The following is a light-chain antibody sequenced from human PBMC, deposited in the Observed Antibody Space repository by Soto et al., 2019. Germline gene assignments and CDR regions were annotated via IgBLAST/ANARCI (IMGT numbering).Light chain of an antibody. CDR1: QSVTRN. Sequence: EIVMTQSPATLSVSPGERATLSCRASQSVTRNLAWYQQKPGQAPRLLIYAASTRATGVPDRFSGSVSGTEFTLTISSLQAEDFAVYYCQQYTYWPPITFGEGTRLEIK. V-gene: IGKV3-15*01. CDR2: AAS. J-gene: IGKJ5*01. CDR3: QQYTYWPPIT.